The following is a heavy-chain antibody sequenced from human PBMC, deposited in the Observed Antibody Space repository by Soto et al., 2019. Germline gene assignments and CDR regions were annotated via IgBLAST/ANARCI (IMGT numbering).Heavy chain of an antibody. CDR3: ATLPSRHTYYDYIWGSYRLDY. D-gene: IGHD3-16*02. V-gene: IGHV1-8*01. J-gene: IGHJ4*02. CDR2: MNPNSGNT. Sequence: ASVKVSCKASGYTFTSYDINWVRQATGQGLEWMGWMNPNSGNTGYAQKFQGRVTMTRNTSISTAYMELSSLRSEDTAVYYCATLPSRHTYYDYIWGSYRLDYWGQGTLVTVSS. CDR1: GYTFTSYD.